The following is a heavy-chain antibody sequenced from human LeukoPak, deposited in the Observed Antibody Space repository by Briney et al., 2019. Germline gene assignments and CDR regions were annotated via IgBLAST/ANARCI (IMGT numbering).Heavy chain of an antibody. V-gene: IGHV4-59*08. CDR2: IYYSGST. Sequence: SETLSLTCTVSGGSISSYYWSWIRQPPGKGLEWIGYIYYSGSTNYNPSLKSRLPISVDTSKNQFSLKLTSVTAADTAVYYCARVRSRDGYNYGLLDYWGQGTLVTVSS. D-gene: IGHD5-24*01. CDR1: GGSISSYY. CDR3: ARVRSRDGYNYGLLDY. J-gene: IGHJ4*02.